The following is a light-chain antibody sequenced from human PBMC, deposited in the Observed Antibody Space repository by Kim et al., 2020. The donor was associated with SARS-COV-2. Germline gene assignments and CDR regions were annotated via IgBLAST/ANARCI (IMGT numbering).Light chain of an antibody. J-gene: IGKJ2*01. Sequence: SVPPGERATLSCRASQSVSSNLAWYQQKPGQAPRLLIYGASTRATGIPGRLSGSGSGTEFTLTISSLQSEDFAVYYCHQYNNWPHTFGQGTKLEI. V-gene: IGKV3-15*01. CDR2: GAS. CDR1: QSVSSN. CDR3: HQYNNWPHT.